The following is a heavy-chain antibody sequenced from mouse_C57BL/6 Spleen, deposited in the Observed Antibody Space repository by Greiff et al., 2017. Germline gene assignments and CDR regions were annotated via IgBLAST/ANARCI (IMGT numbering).Heavy chain of an antibody. CDR3: TRRFITTVVDYYFDY. V-gene: IGHV1-15*01. D-gene: IGHD1-1*01. CDR1: GYTFTDYE. Sequence: QVQLQQSGAALVRPGASVTLSCKASGYTFTDYEMHWVKQTPVHGLEWIGAIDPETGGTAYNQKFKGKAILTADKSSSTAYMELRSLTSEASAVYYCTRRFITTVVDYYFDYWGQGTTLTVSS. J-gene: IGHJ2*01. CDR2: IDPETGGT.